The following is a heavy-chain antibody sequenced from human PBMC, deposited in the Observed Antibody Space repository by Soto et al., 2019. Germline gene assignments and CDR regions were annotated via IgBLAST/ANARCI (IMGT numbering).Heavy chain of an antibody. CDR3: AREVIVVVTAPAFDI. CDR2: ISYDGSNK. J-gene: IGHJ3*02. D-gene: IGHD2-21*02. CDR1: GFTFSSYA. Sequence: QVQLVEPGGGVVQPGRSLRLSCAASGFTFSSYAMHWVRQAPGKGLEWVAVISYDGSNKYYADSVKGRFTISRDNSKNTLYLQMNSLRAEDTAVYYCAREVIVVVTAPAFDIWGQGTMVTVSS. V-gene: IGHV3-30-3*01.